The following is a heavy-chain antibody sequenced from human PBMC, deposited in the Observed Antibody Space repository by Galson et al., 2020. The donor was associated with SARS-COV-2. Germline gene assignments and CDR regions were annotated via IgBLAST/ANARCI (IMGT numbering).Heavy chain of an antibody. J-gene: IGHJ3*02. CDR3: ASGEGITIFGVVIIGAFDI. Sequence: SETLSLTCTVSGGSISSGGYYWSWIRQHPGKGLEWIGYIYYSGSTYYNPSLKSRVTISVDTSKNQFSLKLSSVTAADTAVYYCASGEGITIFGVVIIGAFDIWGQGTMVTVSS. CDR2: IYYSGST. CDR1: GGSISSGGYY. V-gene: IGHV4-31*03. D-gene: IGHD3-3*01.